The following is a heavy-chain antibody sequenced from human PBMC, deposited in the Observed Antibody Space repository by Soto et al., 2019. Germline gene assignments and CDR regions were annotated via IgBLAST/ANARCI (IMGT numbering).Heavy chain of an antibody. D-gene: IGHD5-18*01. CDR3: AKGRGYSYGIFDY. J-gene: IGHJ4*02. CDR1: GFTFSSYA. V-gene: IGHV3-23*01. CDR2: ISGSGGST. Sequence: EVQLLESGGGLVQPGGSLRLSCAASGFTFSSYAMSSVRQAPGKGLEWVSAISGSGGSTYYADSVKGRFTISRDNSKNPLYLQMNSLRAEDTAVYYCAKGRGYSYGIFDYWGQGTLVTVSS.